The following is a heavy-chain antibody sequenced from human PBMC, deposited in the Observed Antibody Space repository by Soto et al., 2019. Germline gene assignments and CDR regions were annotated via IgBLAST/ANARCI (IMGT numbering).Heavy chain of an antibody. CDR3: ATVPGYASSKGFDY. D-gene: IGHD6-6*01. CDR2: TYYRSKWYY. J-gene: IGHJ4*02. Sequence: PSQTLSLTCAISGDSVSRNNAAWNWIRQSPSRGLEWLGRTYYRSKWYYDYAVSVKSRITINPDTSKNQFSLQLSSVTPEDTAVYYCATVPGYASSKGFDYWGQGTLVTVSS. CDR1: GDSVSRNNAA. V-gene: IGHV6-1*01.